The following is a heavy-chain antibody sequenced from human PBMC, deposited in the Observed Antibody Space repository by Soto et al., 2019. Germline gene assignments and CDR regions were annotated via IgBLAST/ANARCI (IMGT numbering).Heavy chain of an antibody. CDR1: GGAISSDY. Sequence: PSDTLSRTCTVSGGAISSDYWSWIRQPPGKGLEWIGYIYYSGSTNYNPSLKSRVTISVDTSKNQFSLKLSSVTAADTAVYYCARGSRIAAADKPYYFDYWGQGILVTVPS. V-gene: IGHV4-59*01. CDR3: ARGSRIAAADKPYYFDY. CDR2: IYYSGST. J-gene: IGHJ4*02. D-gene: IGHD6-13*01.